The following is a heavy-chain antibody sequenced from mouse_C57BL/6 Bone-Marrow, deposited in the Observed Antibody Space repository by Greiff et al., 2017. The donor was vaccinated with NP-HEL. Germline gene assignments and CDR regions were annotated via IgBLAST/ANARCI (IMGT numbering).Heavy chain of an antibody. CDR3: ARADGYFYAMDY. D-gene: IGHD2-3*01. CDR1: GFTFSSYA. Sequence: DVKLVESGGGLVKPGGSLKLSCAASGFTFSSYAMSWVRQTPEKRLEWVATISDGGSYTYYPDNVKGRFTISRDNAKNNLYLQMSHLKSEDTAMYYGARADGYFYAMDYWGQGTSVTVSS. CDR2: ISDGGSYT. V-gene: IGHV5-4*03. J-gene: IGHJ4*01.